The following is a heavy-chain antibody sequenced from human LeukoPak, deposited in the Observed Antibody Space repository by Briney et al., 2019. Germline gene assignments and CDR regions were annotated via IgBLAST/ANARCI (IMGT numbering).Heavy chain of an antibody. V-gene: IGHV4-39*07. D-gene: IGHD3-10*01. CDR1: GGSISSSSYY. CDR3: ARGIRYYYGSGSPQTPFDY. CDR2: IYYTGTT. Sequence: SETLSLTCTVSGGSISSSSYYWGWIRQPPGKGLEWIGTIYYTGTTYYNPSLKSRVTISVDTSKNQFSLKLSSVTAADTAVYYCARGIRYYYGSGSPQTPFDYWGQGTLVTVSS. J-gene: IGHJ4*02.